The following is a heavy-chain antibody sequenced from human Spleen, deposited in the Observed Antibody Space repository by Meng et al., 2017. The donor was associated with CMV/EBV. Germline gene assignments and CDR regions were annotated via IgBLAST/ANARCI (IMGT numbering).Heavy chain of an antibody. CDR2: IKQDGNDK. CDR3: ARDGLQFDY. V-gene: IGHV3-7*01. CDR1: GFTFSNYW. J-gene: IGHJ4*02. Sequence: GESLKISCAASGFTFSNYWMSWVRQAPGKGLEWVANIKQDGNDKYYVDSVEGRFTISRDNAKNSLYLQMNTLRVEDTAVYYCARDGLQFDYWGQGTLVTVSS.